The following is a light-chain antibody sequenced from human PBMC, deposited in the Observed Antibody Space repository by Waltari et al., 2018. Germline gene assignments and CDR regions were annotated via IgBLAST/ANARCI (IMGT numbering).Light chain of an antibody. J-gene: IGKJ5*01. Sequence: IQLTQSPSSLSASVGYRVTITCRASQGISSYLALYQQKTGKAPKLLIYAASSLQSGVPSRFSGSGSGTDFTLIISSLQPEDFATYYCQQLNSYPLVTFGQGTRLEIK. CDR3: QQLNSYPLVT. V-gene: IGKV1-9*01. CDR1: QGISSY. CDR2: AAS.